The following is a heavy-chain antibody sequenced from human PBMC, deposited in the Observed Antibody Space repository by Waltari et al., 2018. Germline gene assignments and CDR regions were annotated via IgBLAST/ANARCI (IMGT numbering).Heavy chain of an antibody. CDR3: ARRGGGCSSTSCYIVFDY. Sequence: QLQLQESGPGLVKPSETLSLTCTVSGGPISSSSYYLGWLPQPPGRGREWIGSCCYSGGTYYTPSLKSRVTISVDTSKNQFSLKLSSVTAADTAVYYCARRGGGCSSTSCYIVFDYWGQGTLVTVSS. CDR2: CCYSGGT. J-gene: IGHJ4*02. V-gene: IGHV4-39*01. CDR1: GGPISSSSYY. D-gene: IGHD2-2*02.